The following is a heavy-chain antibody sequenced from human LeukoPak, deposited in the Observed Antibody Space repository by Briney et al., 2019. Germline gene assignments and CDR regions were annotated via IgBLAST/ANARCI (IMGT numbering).Heavy chain of an antibody. D-gene: IGHD3-22*01. V-gene: IGHV4-30-4*08. CDR1: GGSISSGDYY. J-gene: IGHJ3*02. Sequence: SETLSLTCTVSGGSISSGDYYWSWIRQPPGKGLEWIGYIYYSGSTYYNPSLKSRVTISVDTSKNQFSLKLSSVTAADTAVYYCAREVITTHDAFDIWGQGTMVTVSS. CDR2: IYYSGST. CDR3: AREVITTHDAFDI.